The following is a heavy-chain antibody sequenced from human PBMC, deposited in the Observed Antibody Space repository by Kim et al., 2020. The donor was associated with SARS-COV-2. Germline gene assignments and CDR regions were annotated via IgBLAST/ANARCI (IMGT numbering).Heavy chain of an antibody. CDR3: ARNTPADF. Sequence: YSGGPNYNPTLKGRVTMSVDTSKNQFSLKLGSVTAADTAIYYCARNTPADFWGRGTLVSVSS. CDR2: YSGGP. J-gene: IGHJ4*02. D-gene: IGHD2-2*02. V-gene: IGHV4-59*01.